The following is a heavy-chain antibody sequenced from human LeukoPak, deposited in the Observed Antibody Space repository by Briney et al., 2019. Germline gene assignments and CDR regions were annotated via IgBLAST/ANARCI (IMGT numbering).Heavy chain of an antibody. J-gene: IGHJ4*02. CDR2: ISSSSSTI. V-gene: IGHV3-48*01. CDR1: GFTFSSYS. CDR3: ARRSSGWPRTEADY. D-gene: IGHD6-19*01. Sequence: GGSLRLSCAASGFTFSSYSMNWVRQAPGKGLEWVSYISSSSSTIYYADSVKGRFTISRDNAKNSLYLQMNSLRAEDRAVYYCARRSSGWPRTEADYWGQGTLVTVSS.